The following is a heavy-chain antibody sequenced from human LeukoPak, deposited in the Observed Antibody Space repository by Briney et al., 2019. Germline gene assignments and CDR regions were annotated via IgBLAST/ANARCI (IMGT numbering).Heavy chain of an antibody. CDR1: GFTFSTYA. D-gene: IGHD5-18*01. V-gene: IGHV3-23*01. CDR3: AKDRVRDGYYSIDS. CDR2: VIGSGDTK. Sequence: PGGSLRLSCTTSGFTFSTYAINWVRQAPGKGLEWVSIVIGSGDTKKYADSVKGRFTVSKDISKNTVYLKMNSLRAEDTAIYYCAKDRVRDGYYSIDSWGQGTVVIVSS. J-gene: IGHJ4*02.